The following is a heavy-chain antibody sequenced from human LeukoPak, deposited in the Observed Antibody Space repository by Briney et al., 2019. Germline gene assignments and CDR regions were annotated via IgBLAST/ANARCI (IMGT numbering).Heavy chain of an antibody. D-gene: IGHD6-6*01. J-gene: IGHJ6*02. CDR1: GGSFSGYY. CDR3: AREEYSSSSSSHYYYSMDV. CDR2: INHSGST. Sequence: PSETLSLTCAVYGGSFSGYYWSWIRQPPGKGLEWIGEINHSGSTNYNPSLKSRVTISVDTSKNQFSLKLSSVTAADTAVYYCAREEYSSSSSSHYYYSMDVWGQGTTVTVSS. V-gene: IGHV4-34*01.